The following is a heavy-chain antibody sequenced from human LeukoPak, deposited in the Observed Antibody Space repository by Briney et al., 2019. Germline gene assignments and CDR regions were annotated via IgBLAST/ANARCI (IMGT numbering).Heavy chain of an antibody. J-gene: IGHJ4*02. CDR1: GFSFRNFE. CDR2: IDTVGGTI. V-gene: IGHV3-48*03. CDR3: ARDGWTANIHPGPIDY. D-gene: IGHD2-21*02. Sequence: PGGSLRLSCEASGFSFRNFEMNWVRQAPGKGLEWVSYIDTVGGTISYTDSVKGRFTISRDNTRNSVFLQMNSLRVEDTAVYFCARDGWTANIHPGPIDYWGQGALVTVSS.